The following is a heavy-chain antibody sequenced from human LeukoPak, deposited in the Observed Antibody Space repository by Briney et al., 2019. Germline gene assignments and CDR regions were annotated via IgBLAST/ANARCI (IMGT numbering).Heavy chain of an antibody. Sequence: GGSLRLSCAASGFTFSRYGMHWVRQAPGKGLEWVAVISYDGTNKYYADSVKGRFTISRDNSKNTLILQINSLRAEDTAVYYCAKSGYNRFDYWGQGILVTVSS. CDR1: GFTFSRYG. J-gene: IGHJ4*02. D-gene: IGHD5-24*01. V-gene: IGHV3-30*18. CDR2: ISYDGTNK. CDR3: AKSGYNRFDY.